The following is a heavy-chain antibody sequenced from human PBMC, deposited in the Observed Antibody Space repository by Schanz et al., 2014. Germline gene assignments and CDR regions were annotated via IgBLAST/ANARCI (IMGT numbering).Heavy chain of an antibody. CDR3: TRGPDFDY. CDR1: GFTFSTYW. CDR2: IYGDGSTT. V-gene: IGHV3-74*02. Sequence: VQLVDSGGGLVKPGGSLRLSCAASGFTFSTYWMHWVRQAPGKGLFWVSHIYGDGSTTSYADSVKGRFTSSRDNAKNTLYLQMNSLRADDTAVYYCTRGPDFDYWGQGTLVTVSS. J-gene: IGHJ4*02.